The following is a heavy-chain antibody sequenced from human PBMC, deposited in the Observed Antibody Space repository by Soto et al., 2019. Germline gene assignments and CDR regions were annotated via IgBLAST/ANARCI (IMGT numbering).Heavy chain of an antibody. D-gene: IGHD2-2*01. CDR2: IYYTGST. CDR1: GGSISGGPYY. J-gene: IGHJ6*03. Sequence: QVQLQESGPGLVKPSQTLSLTCTVSGGSISGGPYYWTWIRQHPGSGLEWIGYIYYTGSTYYNPSINSRVIMSVDTSNNQLSLKLSSVTAADTAVYFCARVSGIVVVPTAKDPHYYYMDVWGKGTTVTVSS. V-gene: IGHV4-31*03. CDR3: ARVSGIVVVPTAKDPHYYYMDV.